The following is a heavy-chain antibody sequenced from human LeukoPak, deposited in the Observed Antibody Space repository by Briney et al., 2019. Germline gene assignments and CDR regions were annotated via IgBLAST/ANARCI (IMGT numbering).Heavy chain of an antibody. CDR2: ISGSGGST. D-gene: IGHD6-19*01. CDR3: AKDSRDSSGWSDAFDF. J-gene: IGHJ3*01. V-gene: IGHV3-23*01. Sequence: GGSLRLSCEASGFTFSSYAMSWVRQAPGKGLEWVSAISGSGGSTYYADSVKGRFTISRDNSKNTLYLQMNSLRAEDTAVYYCAKDSRDSSGWSDAFDFWGQGTMVTVSS. CDR1: GFTFSSYA.